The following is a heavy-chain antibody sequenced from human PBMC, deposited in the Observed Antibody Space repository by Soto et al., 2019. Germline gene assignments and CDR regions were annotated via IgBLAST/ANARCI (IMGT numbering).Heavy chain of an antibody. V-gene: IGHV4-4*02. Sequence: QVQLQESGPGLVKPSGTLSLTCAVSSGSISSSNWWRWVRQPPGKGLEWIGEIYHSGSTNYNPSLKSRVAISVDKSKNQFSLKLRSVTAADTAVYYCARAIRTPYYYYMDVWGKGTTVTVSS. J-gene: IGHJ6*03. CDR3: ARAIRTPYYYYMDV. D-gene: IGHD2-2*01. CDR1: SGSISSSNW. CDR2: IYHSGST.